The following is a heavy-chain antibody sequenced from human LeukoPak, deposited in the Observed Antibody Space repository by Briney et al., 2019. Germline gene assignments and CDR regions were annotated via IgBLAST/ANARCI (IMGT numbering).Heavy chain of an antibody. V-gene: IGHV1-69*05. CDR2: IIPIFGTA. CDR1: GGTFSSYA. J-gene: IGHJ5*02. Sequence: SVKVSCKASGGTFSSYAISWVRQAPGQGLEWMGGIIPIFGTANYAQKFQGRVTITTDESTSTAYMELSSLGSEDTAVYYCARSSLGGTVVVPAASPRWWFDPWGQGTLVTVSS. D-gene: IGHD2-2*01. CDR3: ARSSLGGTVVVPAASPRWWFDP.